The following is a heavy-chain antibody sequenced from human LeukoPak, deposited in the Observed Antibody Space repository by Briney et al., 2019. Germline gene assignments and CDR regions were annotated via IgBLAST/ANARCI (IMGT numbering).Heavy chain of an antibody. CDR2: ISYDGSNK. CDR1: GFTFSSYA. V-gene: IGHV3-30-3*01. CDR3: AKPLWGQFQSSGWYSGDY. Sequence: GGSLRLSCAASGFTFSSYAMHWVRQAPGKGLEWVAVISYDGSNKYYADSVKGRFTISRDNSKNTLYLQMNSLRAEDTAVYYCAKPLWGQFQSSGWYSGDYWGQGTLVTVSS. D-gene: IGHD6-19*01. J-gene: IGHJ4*02.